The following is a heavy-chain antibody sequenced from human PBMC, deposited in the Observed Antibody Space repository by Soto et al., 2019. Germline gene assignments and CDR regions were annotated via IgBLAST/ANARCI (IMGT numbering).Heavy chain of an antibody. CDR3: ARNWNLALVPAAYFDS. J-gene: IGHJ4*02. Sequence: SETLSLTCTVSNDSVLTSIYYWAWIRQPPGKGLEWIGTVYYTGTTYYNPSLQSRVTISIDTSKDQFSLNLDSVTAADTAVYYCARNWNLALVPAAYFDSWGQGTMVTVSS. CDR1: NDSVLTSIYY. CDR2: VYYTGTT. D-gene: IGHD2-2*01. V-gene: IGHV4-39*01.